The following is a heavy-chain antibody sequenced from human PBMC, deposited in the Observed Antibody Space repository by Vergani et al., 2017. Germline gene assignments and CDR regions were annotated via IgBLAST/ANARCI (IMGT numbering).Heavy chain of an antibody. D-gene: IGHD6-19*01. CDR2: IYYSGST. CDR1: GASISSYY. V-gene: IGHV4-59*01. J-gene: IGHJ4*02. Sequence: QLQESGPGLVKPSATLSLTCSVSGASISSYYWSWIRQPPGKGLEWIGYIYYSGSTNYNPSLKSRVTISVDTSKNQFSLKLSSVTAADTAVYYCARGRGYSSGWYVYWGQGTLVTVSS. CDR3: ARGRGYSSGWYVY.